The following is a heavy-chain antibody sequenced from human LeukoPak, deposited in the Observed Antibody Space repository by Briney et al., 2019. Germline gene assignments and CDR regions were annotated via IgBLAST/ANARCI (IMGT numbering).Heavy chain of an antibody. J-gene: IGHJ3*02. D-gene: IGHD3-10*01. CDR1: GFTFSSYD. CDR3: ARVGSGFGESPDAFDI. V-gene: IGHV3-13*01. CDR2: IGTAGDT. Sequence: EGSLRLSCAASGFTFSSYDMHWVRQATGKGLEWVSAIGTAGDTYYPGSVKGRFTISRENAKNSLYLQMNSLRAGDTAVYYCARVGSGFGESPDAFDIWGQGTMVTVSS.